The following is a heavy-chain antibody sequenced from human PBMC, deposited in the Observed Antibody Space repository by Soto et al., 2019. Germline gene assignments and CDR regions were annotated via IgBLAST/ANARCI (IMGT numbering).Heavy chain of an antibody. V-gene: IGHV4-31*03. D-gene: IGHD2-15*01. CDR2: INYRGTT. Sequence: QVQLQESGPGLVKPSQTLSLTCTVSGGSIINGDTYLNWIRQHPEKGLEWMGYINYRGTTNYNPALKSRILISIDTSKNQFSLRLTSVTAADTAVYYCARDAPGVAPYGGQGTLVTVSS. J-gene: IGHJ4*02. CDR3: ARDAPGVAPY. CDR1: GGSIINGDTY.